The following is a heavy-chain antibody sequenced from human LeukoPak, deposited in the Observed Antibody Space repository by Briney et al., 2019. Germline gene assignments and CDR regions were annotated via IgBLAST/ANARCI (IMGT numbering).Heavy chain of an antibody. CDR1: GLPFSSYW. D-gene: IGHD1-26*01. J-gene: IGHJ4*02. CDR3: VRLGGNYEY. CDR2: IIPDGSST. Sequence: PGGSLRLSCAASGLPFSSYWMHWVRQAPGEGLVWVSVIIPDGSSTTYADSVKGRFTISRDNAKNTLYLQMNSLRAEDTAIYYCVRLGGNYEYWGQGTLDTVSS. V-gene: IGHV3-74*01.